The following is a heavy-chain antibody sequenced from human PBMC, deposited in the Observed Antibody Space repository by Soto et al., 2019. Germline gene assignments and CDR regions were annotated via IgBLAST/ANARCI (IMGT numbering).Heavy chain of an antibody. J-gene: IGHJ4*02. Sequence: PSETLSLTCAVSGYSISSGYYWGWIRQPPGKGLEWIGSIYHSGSTYYNPSLKSRVTISVDTSKNQFSLKLSSVTAADTAVYYCARLNSGSYPSDYWGQGTLVTVSS. D-gene: IGHD1-26*01. CDR1: GYSISSGYY. CDR2: IYHSGST. V-gene: IGHV4-38-2*01. CDR3: ARLNSGSYPSDY.